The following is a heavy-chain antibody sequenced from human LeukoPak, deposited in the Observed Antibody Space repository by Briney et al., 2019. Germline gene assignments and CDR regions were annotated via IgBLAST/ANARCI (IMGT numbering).Heavy chain of an antibody. CDR1: GFTFSSYA. J-gene: IGHJ4*02. CDR3: ARVLRGYASYEGN. V-gene: IGHV3-21*05. CDR2: LKGDNGDI. Sequence: PGGSLRLSCAASGFTFSSYAMHWVRQAPGKGLEYLSYLKGDNGDINYADSVRGRFTISRDNTKNSLYLQMNNLRAEDTAVYFCARVLRGYASYEGNWGQGTLVTVSS. D-gene: IGHD5-12*01.